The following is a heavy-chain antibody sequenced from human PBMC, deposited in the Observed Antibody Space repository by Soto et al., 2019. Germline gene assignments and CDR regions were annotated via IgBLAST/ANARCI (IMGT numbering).Heavy chain of an antibody. V-gene: IGHV4-59*01. CDR3: ARGRGDTAMAWYY. Sequence: QVQLQESGPGLVKPSETLSLTCTVSGGSISSYYWSWIRQPPGKGLEWIGYIYYSGSTKYNPSLKSRVTISGDTSKNQFSLKLNSVTAADTAVYYCARGRGDTAMAWYYWGQGTLVTVSS. D-gene: IGHD5-18*01. J-gene: IGHJ4*02. CDR2: IYYSGST. CDR1: GGSISSYY.